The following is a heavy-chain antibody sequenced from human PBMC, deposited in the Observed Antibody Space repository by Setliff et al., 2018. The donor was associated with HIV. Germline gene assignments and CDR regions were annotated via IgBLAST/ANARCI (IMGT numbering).Heavy chain of an antibody. J-gene: IGHJ3*02. D-gene: IGHD3-3*01. CDR3: ARGFVLRFLEWSMPDAFDI. CDR1: GFTFSTAY. Sequence: GGSLRLSCAASGFTFSTAYMSWVRQAPGKGLEWVSAISGSGGSTYYADSVKGRFTISRDNSKNTLYLQMNSLRAEDTAVYYCARGFVLRFLEWSMPDAFDIWGQGTMVTVSS. V-gene: IGHV3-23*01. CDR2: ISGSGGST.